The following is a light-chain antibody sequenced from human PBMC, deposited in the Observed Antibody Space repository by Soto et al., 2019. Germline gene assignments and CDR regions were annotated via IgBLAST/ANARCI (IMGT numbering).Light chain of an antibody. J-gene: IGKJ1*01. Sequence: DIVLTQSPCTLSLSPGERATLTCRASQSVSSCYLAWYQKKPGDAPRLLIYGASSRATGIPDRFSGSGSGTDFTLTISSLEPEDFAVYYCQQYGSSPQTFGQGTKVEIK. CDR2: GAS. CDR1: QSVSSCY. V-gene: IGKV3-20*01. CDR3: QQYGSSPQT.